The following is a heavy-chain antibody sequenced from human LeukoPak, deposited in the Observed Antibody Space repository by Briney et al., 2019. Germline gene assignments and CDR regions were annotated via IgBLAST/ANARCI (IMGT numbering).Heavy chain of an antibody. V-gene: IGHV1-69*04. CDR2: IIPILGIA. CDR1: GGTFSSYA. D-gene: IGHD5-12*01. J-gene: IGHJ4*02. CDR3: ARDIGVGIVATIPFDY. Sequence: SSVTVSCKASGGTFSSYAISWVRQAPGQGLEWMGRIIPILGIANYAQKFQGRVTITADKSTSTAYMELSSLRSEDTAVYYCARDIGVGIVATIPFDYWGQGTLVTVSS.